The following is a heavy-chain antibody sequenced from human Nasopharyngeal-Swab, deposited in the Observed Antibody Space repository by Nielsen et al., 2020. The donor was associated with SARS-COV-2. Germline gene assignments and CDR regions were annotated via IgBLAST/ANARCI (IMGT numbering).Heavy chain of an antibody. D-gene: IGHD6-13*01. CDR2: INHSGST. Sequence: SQTPALTCAVYGGSFRVYYWSWIRQPPGKGLEWIGEINHSGSTNYNPSLKSRVTISVDTSKNQFSLKLSSVTAADTAVYYCARVAAAGSVLDLWGRGTVVTVSS. CDR1: GGSFRVYY. V-gene: IGHV4-34*01. CDR3: ARVAAAGSVLDL. J-gene: IGHJ2*01.